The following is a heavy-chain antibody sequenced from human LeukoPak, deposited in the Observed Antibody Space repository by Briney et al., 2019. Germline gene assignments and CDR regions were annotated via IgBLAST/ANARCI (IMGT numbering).Heavy chain of an antibody. Sequence: PSETLSLTCAVSGGSISSGGYSWSWIRQPPGKGLEWIGSIYYSGSTYYNPSLKSRVTISVDTSKNQFSLKLSSVTAADTAVYYCASSSGYSSGWYLTPNPYYFDYWGQGTLVTVSS. CDR1: GGSISSGGYS. V-gene: IGHV4-30-2*03. J-gene: IGHJ4*02. CDR3: ASSSGYSSGWYLTPNPYYFDY. CDR2: IYYSGST. D-gene: IGHD6-19*01.